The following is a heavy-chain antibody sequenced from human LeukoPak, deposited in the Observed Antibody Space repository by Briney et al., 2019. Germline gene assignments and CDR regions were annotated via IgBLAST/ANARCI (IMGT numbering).Heavy chain of an antibody. D-gene: IGHD3-22*01. CDR2: IYSGGST. CDR3: ARDPGRYYDSNSFDY. J-gene: IGHJ4*02. Sequence: GGSLRLSCAASGFTVSSNYMSWVRQAPGKGLEWVSVIYSGGSTYYADSVKGRFTISRDNSKNTLYLQMNSLRAEDTAVYYCARDPGRYYDSNSFDYWGQGTLVTVSS. V-gene: IGHV3-66*01. CDR1: GFTVSSNY.